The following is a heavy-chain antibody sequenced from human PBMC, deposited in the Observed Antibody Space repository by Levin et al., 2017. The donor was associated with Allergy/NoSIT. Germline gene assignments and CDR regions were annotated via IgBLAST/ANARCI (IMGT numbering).Heavy chain of an antibody. CDR1: GGSFSGYY. CDR3: AREPYDSSGPPDAFDI. V-gene: IGHV4-34*01. D-gene: IGHD3-22*01. J-gene: IGHJ3*02. Sequence: NASETLSLTCAVYGGSFSGYYWSWIRQPPGKGLEWIGEINHSGSTNYNPSLKSRVTISVDTSKNQFSLKLSSVTAADTAVYYCAREPYDSSGPPDAFDIWGQGTMVTVSS. CDR2: INHSGST.